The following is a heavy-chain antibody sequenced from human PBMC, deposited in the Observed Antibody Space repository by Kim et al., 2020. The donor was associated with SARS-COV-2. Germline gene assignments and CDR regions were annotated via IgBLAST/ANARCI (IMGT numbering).Heavy chain of an antibody. V-gene: IGHV3-11*05. J-gene: IGHJ5*02. CDR1: GFTFSDYY. CDR3: ARVSSGSSSWYWFDP. CDR2: ISSSGTYI. D-gene: IGHD6-13*01. Sequence: GGSLRLSCAASGFTFSDYYMTWIRQAPGKGLEWLSYISSSGTYIKYADSVKGRSSISRDNAKNSLYLQMNSLRAEDTAVYYCARVSSGSSSWYWFDPWGQGTLVTVSS.